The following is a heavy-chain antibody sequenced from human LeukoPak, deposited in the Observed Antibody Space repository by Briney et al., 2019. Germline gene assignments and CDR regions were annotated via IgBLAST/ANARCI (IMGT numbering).Heavy chain of an antibody. CDR2: ISSPGGNT. D-gene: IGHD5-24*01. V-gene: IGHV3-23*01. CDR1: GFILSSYA. Sequence: GGSLRLSCTFSGFILSSYAMSWVRQAPGKGLEWVSSISSPGGNTYFADSVKGRFTISRDNSKNLVYLQMNSLRAEDTAVYYCAKTRNGYTTEYLQHWGQGTLVTVSS. CDR3: AKTRNGYTTEYLQH. J-gene: IGHJ1*01.